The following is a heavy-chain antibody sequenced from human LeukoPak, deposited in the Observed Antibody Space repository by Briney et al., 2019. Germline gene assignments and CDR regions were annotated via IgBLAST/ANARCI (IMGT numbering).Heavy chain of an antibody. CDR2: ISGGSDHA. J-gene: IGHJ4*02. V-gene: IGHV3-11*03. CDR1: GFSFRDYW. D-gene: IGHD1-14*01. CDR3: ARCQYNSSPDI. Sequence: GGSLRLSCAASGFSFRDYWVSWMRQAPGKGLEWVSYISGGSDHANYADSVKGRFTISRDNAKNSLYLQMNSLTDEDTAVYYCARCQYNSSPDIWGQGTLVTVSS.